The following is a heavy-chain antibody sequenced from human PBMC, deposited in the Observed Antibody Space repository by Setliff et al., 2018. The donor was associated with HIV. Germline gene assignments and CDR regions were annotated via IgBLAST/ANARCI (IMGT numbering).Heavy chain of an antibody. CDR3: AKGYYYDSGGGRVRAFDI. V-gene: IGHV3-23*01. CDR2: VGGSGDIT. Sequence: GGSLRLSCAASGFTFSTYAMSWVRQAPGKGLEWVSVVGGSGDITYYADSVKGRFTISRDNSKDTMYLQMNSLRDEDTAQYYCAKGYYYDSGGGRVRAFDIWGQGTMVTVSS. J-gene: IGHJ3*02. D-gene: IGHD3-22*01. CDR1: GFTFSTYA.